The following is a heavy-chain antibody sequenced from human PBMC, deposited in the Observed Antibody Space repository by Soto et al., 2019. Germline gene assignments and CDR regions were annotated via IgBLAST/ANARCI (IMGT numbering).Heavy chain of an antibody. CDR2: INHSGST. Sequence: SETLSLTCAVYGGSFSGYYWSWIRQPPGKGLEWIGEINHSGSTNYNPSLKSRVTISVDTSKNQFSLKLSSVTAADTAVYYCARGAYYGSGSYYKRYYYYGMDVWGQGTTVTVSS. D-gene: IGHD3-10*01. V-gene: IGHV4-34*01. J-gene: IGHJ6*02. CDR1: GGSFSGYY. CDR3: ARGAYYGSGSYYKRYYYYGMDV.